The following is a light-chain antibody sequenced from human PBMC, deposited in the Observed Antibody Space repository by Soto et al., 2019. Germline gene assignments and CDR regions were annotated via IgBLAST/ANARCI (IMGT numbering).Light chain of an antibody. CDR2: AAS. V-gene: IGKV1-27*01. J-gene: IGKJ3*01. CDR1: QGISNY. Sequence: DIQMTQSPSSLSASVGDRVTITCRASQGISNYLAWYQQKPGKVPKLLIYAASTLQSGVPSRFSGSGSGTDFTLTISSLQPEDVATYYCQKYNSPGTFGPGTKVDIQ. CDR3: QKYNSPGT.